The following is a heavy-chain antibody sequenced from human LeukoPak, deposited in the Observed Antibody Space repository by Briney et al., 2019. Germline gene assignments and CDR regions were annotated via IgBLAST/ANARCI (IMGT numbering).Heavy chain of an antibody. J-gene: IGHJ3*02. CDR3: AKGYYYDSSGYFLDAFDI. CDR1: GFTFSSYG. CDR2: ISGSGGST. V-gene: IGHV3-23*01. D-gene: IGHD3-22*01. Sequence: PGRSLRLSCAASGFTFSSYGIHWVRQAPGKGLEWVSAISGSGGSTYYADSVKGRFTISRDNSKNTLYLQMNSLRAEDTAVYYCAKGYYYDSSGYFLDAFDIWGQGTMVTVSS.